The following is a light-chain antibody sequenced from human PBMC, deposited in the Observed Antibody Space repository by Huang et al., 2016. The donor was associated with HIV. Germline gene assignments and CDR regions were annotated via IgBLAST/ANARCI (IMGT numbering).Light chain of an antibody. J-gene: IGKJ2*01. Sequence: EIVMTQSPATLSVSPGERATLSCRASQSISTNLAWYQQKPGQAPRLLMYAVSTRASGVTARFSGSGSGTEFTLSSSSLQSEEFAVYCCQQYNNWPPPMYTFGQGTRLEIK. CDR1: QSISTN. V-gene: IGKV3-15*01. CDR3: QQYNNWPPPMYT. CDR2: AVS.